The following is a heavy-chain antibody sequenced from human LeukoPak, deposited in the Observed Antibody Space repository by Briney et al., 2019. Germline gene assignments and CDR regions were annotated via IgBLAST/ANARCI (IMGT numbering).Heavy chain of an antibody. D-gene: IGHD2-15*01. CDR3: AKTRGDIVVVVAAPADY. CDR2: ISGSGGST. V-gene: IGHV3-23*01. Sequence: GGSLRLSCAASGLTFSSYAMSWVRQAPGKGLEWVSAISGSGGSTYYADSVKGRFTISRDNSKNTLYLQMNSLRAEDTAVYYCAKTRGDIVVVVAAPADYWGQGTLVTVSS. CDR1: GLTFSSYA. J-gene: IGHJ4*02.